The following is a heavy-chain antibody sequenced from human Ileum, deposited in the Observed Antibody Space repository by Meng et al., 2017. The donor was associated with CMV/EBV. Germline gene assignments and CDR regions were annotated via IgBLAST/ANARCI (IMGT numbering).Heavy chain of an antibody. Sequence: YTFTSYDSSWVRHATGQGLEWMGWMNPNTGNTGYAQKFEGRVTMTRNTSITTAYMELSSLKSEDTAVYYCARLTTRYCSSTSCFWFDPWGQGTLVTVSS. V-gene: IGHV1-8*01. CDR3: ARLTTRYCSSTSCFWFDP. J-gene: IGHJ5*02. D-gene: IGHD2-2*01. CDR2: MNPNTGNT. CDR1: YTFTSYD.